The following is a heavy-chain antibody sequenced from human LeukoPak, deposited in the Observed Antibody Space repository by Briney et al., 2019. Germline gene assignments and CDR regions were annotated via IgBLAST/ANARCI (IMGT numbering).Heavy chain of an antibody. J-gene: IGHJ4*02. Sequence: SQTLSLTCTVSGGSISSGSYYWSWIRQPAGKGLEWIGRIYTSGSTNYNPSLKSRVTISVDTSKNQFSLKLSSVIAADTAVYYCARGGRLYSSSWYSFDYWGQGTLVTVSS. CDR2: IYTSGST. V-gene: IGHV4-61*02. CDR3: ARGGRLYSSSWYSFDY. D-gene: IGHD6-13*01. CDR1: GGSISSGSYY.